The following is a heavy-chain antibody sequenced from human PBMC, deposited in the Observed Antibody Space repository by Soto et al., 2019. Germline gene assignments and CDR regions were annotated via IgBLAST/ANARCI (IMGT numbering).Heavy chain of an antibody. Sequence: SETLSLTCTVSGGSISSGGYYWSWIRQHPGKGLEWIGYIYYSGSTYYNPSLKSRVTISVDTSKNQFSLKLSSVTAADTAVYHCAKVSGSPSFSHYYYYGMDVWGQGTTVTVSS. J-gene: IGHJ6*02. D-gene: IGHD6-6*01. V-gene: IGHV4-31*03. CDR2: IYYSGST. CDR1: GGSISSGGYY. CDR3: AKVSGSPSFSHYYYYGMDV.